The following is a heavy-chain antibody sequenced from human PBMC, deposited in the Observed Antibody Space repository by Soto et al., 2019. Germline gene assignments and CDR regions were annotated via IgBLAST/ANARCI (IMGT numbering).Heavy chain of an antibody. D-gene: IGHD6-13*01. CDR2: INHSGST. V-gene: IGHV4-34*01. Sequence: SETLSLTCAVYGGSFSGYYWSWIRQPPGKGLEWIGEINHSGSTNYNPSLKSRVTISVDTSKNQFSLKLSSVTAADTAVYYCAREVGEQLVNPLKSFYFDYWGQGTLVTVSS. J-gene: IGHJ4*02. CDR1: GGSFSGYY. CDR3: AREVGEQLVNPLKSFYFDY.